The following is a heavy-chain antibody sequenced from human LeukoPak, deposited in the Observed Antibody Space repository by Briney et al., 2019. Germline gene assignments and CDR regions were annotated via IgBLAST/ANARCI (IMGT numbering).Heavy chain of an antibody. Sequence: PGRSLRLSYAASGFTFSSYGMHWVRQAPGKGLEWVAVTSYDGSYKYYADSVKGRFTISRDNSKNTLYLQMNSLRAEDTAVYYCAKMGMAVAVMYNWFDPWGQGTLVTVSS. V-gene: IGHV3-30*18. J-gene: IGHJ5*02. CDR2: TSYDGSYK. CDR1: GFTFSSYG. D-gene: IGHD6-19*01. CDR3: AKMGMAVAVMYNWFDP.